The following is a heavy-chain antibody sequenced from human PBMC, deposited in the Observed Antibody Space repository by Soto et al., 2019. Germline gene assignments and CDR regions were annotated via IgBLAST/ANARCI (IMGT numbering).Heavy chain of an antibody. CDR1: GDSIRSSSHY. J-gene: IGHJ4*02. V-gene: IGHV4-39*01. CDR3: YIDGY. CDR2: FYYGGSP. D-gene: IGHD2-2*02. Sequence: QVQLQESGPGLVKPSETLSLTCTVSGDSIRSSSHYWAWNRQPPGQGLEWIGGFYYGGSPYYNSSLKSRVTMSVDTSKNQFSLNLNSVTAADTAVYYCYIDGYWGQGTLVTVSS.